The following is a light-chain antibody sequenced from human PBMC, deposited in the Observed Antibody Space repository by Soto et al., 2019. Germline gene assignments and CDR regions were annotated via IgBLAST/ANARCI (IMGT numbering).Light chain of an antibody. J-gene: IGLJ2*01. V-gene: IGLV2-14*01. CDR3: SSYTSSSTLLI. Sequence: QSALTQPASMSASPGQSVTISCIGTYSDIGGYKHVSWYQQRPGKAPRLIIYEASNRPSGISNRFSGSKSGNTASLTISGLQADDEADYYCSSYTSSSTLLIFGGGTKLTVL. CDR1: YSDIGGYKH. CDR2: EAS.